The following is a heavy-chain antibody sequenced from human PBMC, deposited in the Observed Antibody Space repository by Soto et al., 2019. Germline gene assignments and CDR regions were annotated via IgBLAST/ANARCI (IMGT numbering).Heavy chain of an antibody. CDR3: ARVGQMGAARPWYYGMDV. D-gene: IGHD6-6*01. J-gene: IGHJ6*02. CDR2: IIPIFGTA. V-gene: IGHV1-69*13. CDR1: GGTFSSYA. Sequence: GASVKVSCKASGGTFSSYAISWVRQAPGQGLEWMGGIIPIFGTANYAQKFQGRVTITADESTSTAYMELSSLRSEDTAVYYCARVGQMGAARPWYYGMDVWGQGTTVTVS.